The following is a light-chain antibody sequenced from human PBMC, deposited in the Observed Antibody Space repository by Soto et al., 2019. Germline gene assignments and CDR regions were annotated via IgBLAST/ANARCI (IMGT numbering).Light chain of an antibody. J-gene: IGLJ3*02. CDR2: EDN. Sequence: NFMLTQPHSVSESPGKTVIISCTRSSGSIASNYVQWYQQRPGRSPTTVIYEDNQRPSGVPDRFSGSIDSSSNSASLTISGPETEDGADYYCQSYDATNQVFGGGTTLTVL. V-gene: IGLV6-57*01. CDR1: SGSIASNY. CDR3: QSYDATNQV.